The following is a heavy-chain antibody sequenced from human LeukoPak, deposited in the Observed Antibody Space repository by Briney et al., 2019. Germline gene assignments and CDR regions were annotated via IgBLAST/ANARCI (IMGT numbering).Heavy chain of an antibody. J-gene: IGHJ3*02. CDR2: ISSSSSYI. D-gene: IGHD6-13*01. CDR1: GFTFSSYS. V-gene: IGHV3-21*01. CDR3: AKGRSSWKTGDAFDI. Sequence: GSLRLSCAASGFTFSSYSMNWVRQAPGKGLEWVSSISSSSSYIYYADSAKGRFTISRDNAKNSLYLQMNSLRAEDTAVYYCAKGRSSWKTGDAFDIWGQGTMVTVSS.